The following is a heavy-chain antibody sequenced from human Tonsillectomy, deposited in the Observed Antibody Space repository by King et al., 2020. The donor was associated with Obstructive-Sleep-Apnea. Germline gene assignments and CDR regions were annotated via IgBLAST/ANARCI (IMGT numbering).Heavy chain of an antibody. V-gene: IGHV1-18*04. Sequence: VQLVESGAEVKKPGASVKVSCKASGYTFTRYGISWVRQAPGQGLEWMGWLSAYNGNTNYAQNLQGRGTMTTDTSTRTAYMELRSLRSDDTAVYYCARLGYCSSTNCPNYWYYGMDVWGQGTTVTVSS. J-gene: IGHJ6*02. CDR3: ARLGYCSSTNCPNYWYYGMDV. CDR1: GYTFTRYG. CDR2: LSAYNGNT. D-gene: IGHD2-2*01.